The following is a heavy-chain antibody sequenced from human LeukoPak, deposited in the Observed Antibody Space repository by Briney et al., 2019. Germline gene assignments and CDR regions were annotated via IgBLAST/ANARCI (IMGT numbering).Heavy chain of an antibody. J-gene: IGHJ6*02. D-gene: IGHD3-10*01. CDR1: GFNFDDYA. CDR2: ISWNSGST. Sequence: GGSLRLSCAATGFNFDDYAMHWLRQAPGRGLEWVSGISWNSGSTGYADSVKGRFTISRDNAKNSLYLQMNSLRAEDTALYYCAKDGGFRRYYYYGMDVWGQGTTVTVSS. V-gene: IGHV3-9*01. CDR3: AKDGGFRRYYYYGMDV.